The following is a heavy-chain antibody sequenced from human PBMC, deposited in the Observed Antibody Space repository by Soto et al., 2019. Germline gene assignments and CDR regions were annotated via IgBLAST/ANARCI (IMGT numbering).Heavy chain of an antibody. J-gene: IGHJ4*02. Sequence: EVQLVESGGGLVKPRGSLTLSCAASGFTFSSYSMNWVRQAPGKGLEWVSSISSSSSYIYYADSVKGRFTISRDNAKNALYLQMNSLRAEDTAVYYCAREESRIYWGQGTLVIVSS. CDR3: AREESRIY. CDR2: ISSSSSYI. CDR1: GFTFSSYS. V-gene: IGHV3-21*01.